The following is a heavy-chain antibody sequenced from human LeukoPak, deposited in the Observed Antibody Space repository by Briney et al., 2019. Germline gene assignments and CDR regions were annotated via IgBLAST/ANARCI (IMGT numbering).Heavy chain of an antibody. CDR2: VYYSGST. J-gene: IGHJ4*02. V-gene: IGHV4-39*07. Sequence: SETLSLTCTVSGGSISSSSYYWGWIRQPPGKGLEWIGSVYYSGSTYYNPSLKSRVTISVDTSRTRFSLKLSSVTAADTAVYYCARGQPGTVTTPFDYWGQGTLVTVSS. CDR1: GGSISSSSYY. D-gene: IGHD4-17*01. CDR3: ARGQPGTVTTPFDY.